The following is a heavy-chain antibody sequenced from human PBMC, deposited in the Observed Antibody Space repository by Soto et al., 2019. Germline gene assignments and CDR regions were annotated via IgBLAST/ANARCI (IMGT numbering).Heavy chain of an antibody. CDR2: IKQDGSEK. J-gene: IGHJ4*02. V-gene: IGHV3-7*01. CDR3: AREPNSIDY. Sequence: PGGSLRHSCAASRFTFSNYWMSWVRQAPGKGLEWVANIKQDGSEKYYVDSVKGRFTISRDNAKNSLYLQMNSLRAEDTAVYYCAREPNSIDYWGQGTLVTVSS. CDR1: RFTFSNYW. D-gene: IGHD2-15*01.